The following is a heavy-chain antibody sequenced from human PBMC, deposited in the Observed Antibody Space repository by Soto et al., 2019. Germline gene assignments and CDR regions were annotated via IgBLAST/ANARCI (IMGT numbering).Heavy chain of an antibody. V-gene: IGHV3-21*01. CDR3: ARDQPGYSYGYGLGY. D-gene: IGHD5-18*01. Sequence: GGSLRLACAASGFTFSSYAMSWVRQAPGKGLEWVSSISSSSSYIYYSDSVKGRFTISRDNAKNSLYLQMNSLRAEDTAVYYFARDQPGYSYGYGLGYWGKGTLVTVSS. CDR1: GFTFSSYA. CDR2: ISSSSSYI. J-gene: IGHJ4*02.